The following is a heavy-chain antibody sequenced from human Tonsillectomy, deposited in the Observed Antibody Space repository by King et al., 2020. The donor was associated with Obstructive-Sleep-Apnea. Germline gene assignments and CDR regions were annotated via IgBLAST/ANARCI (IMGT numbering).Heavy chain of an antibody. D-gene: IGHD3-10*01. CDR3: TRDITGTSPPDTFDV. CDR2: IYSGGST. CDR1: GFTVSSNY. V-gene: IGHV3-66*01. Sequence: VQLVESGGGLVQPGGSLRLSCAASGFTVSSNYMSWVRQAPGKGLEWVSIIYSGGSTYYADSVKGRFTISRDNSKNTLYLQMTSLRAEDTAVYYYTRDITGTSPPDTFDVWGQGAMVTVSS. J-gene: IGHJ3*01.